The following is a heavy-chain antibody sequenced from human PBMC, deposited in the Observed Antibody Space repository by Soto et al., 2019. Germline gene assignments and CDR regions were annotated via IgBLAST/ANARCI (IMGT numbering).Heavy chain of an antibody. V-gene: IGHV3-74*01. Sequence: GGSLRLSCAASGFTFNNAWMNWVRQAPGKGLVWVSRINSDGSRTTYADSVKGRFTISRDNAKNMLHLQMNSLRAEDTAVYYCARALTYYYDIEYWGQGTLVTVSS. CDR3: ARALTYYYDIEY. J-gene: IGHJ4*02. CDR1: GFTFNNAW. CDR2: INSDGSRT. D-gene: IGHD3-22*01.